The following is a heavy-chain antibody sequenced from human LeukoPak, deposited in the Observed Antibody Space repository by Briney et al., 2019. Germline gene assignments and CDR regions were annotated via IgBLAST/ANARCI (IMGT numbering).Heavy chain of an antibody. D-gene: IGHD3-22*01. CDR1: GGSISSYY. Sequence: PSETLSLTCTVSGGSISSYYWSWIRQPPGKGLEWIGYIYYSGSTNYNPSLKSRVTISVDTSKNQFSLKLSSVTAADTAVYYCARGGAYYYDSSFADWGQGTLVTVSS. CDR3: ARGGAYYYDSSFAD. V-gene: IGHV4-59*01. CDR2: IYYSGST. J-gene: IGHJ4*02.